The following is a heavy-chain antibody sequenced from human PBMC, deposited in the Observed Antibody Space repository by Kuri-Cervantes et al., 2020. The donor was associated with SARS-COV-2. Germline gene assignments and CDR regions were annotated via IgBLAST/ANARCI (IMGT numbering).Heavy chain of an antibody. D-gene: IGHD2-2*01. J-gene: IGHJ4*02. CDR1: GFTFSSYW. Sequence: GESLKISCAASGFTFSSYWMSWVRQAPGKGLEWVANIKQDGSEKYYVDSVKGRFTISRDNAKNSLYLQMNSLRAEDTAVYYCAREGEEGTRSFYCSSTSCLRRPATVKFDYWGQGTLVTVSS. CDR3: AREGEEGTRSFYCSSTSCLRRPATVKFDY. CDR2: IKQDGSEK. V-gene: IGHV3-7*01.